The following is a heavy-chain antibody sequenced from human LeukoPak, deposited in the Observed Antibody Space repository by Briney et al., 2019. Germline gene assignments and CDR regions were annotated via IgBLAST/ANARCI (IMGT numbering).Heavy chain of an antibody. V-gene: IGHV1-2*02. CDR3: ATAYHGACYSDY. D-gene: IGHD3-16*01. CDR1: EYTFTGYY. Sequence: PLASVKVSCKTSEYTFTGYYIHWVRQAPGQGLEWMAWINPNTGGTNYAQKFQGRVTLTRDTSISTAYMELSSLRSDDTAMYYCATAYHGACYSDYWGQGTLVTVSS. CDR2: INPNTGGT. J-gene: IGHJ4*02.